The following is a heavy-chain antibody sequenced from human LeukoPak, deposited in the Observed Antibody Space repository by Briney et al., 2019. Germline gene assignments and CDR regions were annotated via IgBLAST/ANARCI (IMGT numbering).Heavy chain of an antibody. V-gene: IGHV3-7*03. CDR3: ARVRERYFDWLPPDY. Sequence: GGSLRLSCAASGFTFSSYWMSWVRQAPGKGLEWVANIKQDGSEKYYVGSGKGRFTIARDNAKNSLYLQMNSLRAEDTAVYYCARVRERYFDWLPPDYWGQGTLVTVSS. D-gene: IGHD3-9*01. CDR1: GFTFSSYW. J-gene: IGHJ4*02. CDR2: IKQDGSEK.